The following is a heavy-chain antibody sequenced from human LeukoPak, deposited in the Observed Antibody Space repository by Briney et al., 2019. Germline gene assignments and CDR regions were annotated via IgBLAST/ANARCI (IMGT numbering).Heavy chain of an antibody. CDR1: GYTFTGYY. CDR3: AREWELLRKYLYH. CDR2: INPNSGGT. Sequence: ASVKVSCKASGYTFTGYYLHWVRQAPGQGLDWMGWINPNSGGTTYAQNLKGRVTMTWDTSISTAHMELSRLRSDDTAVYYCAREWELLRKYLYHWGQGTPVTVSS. J-gene: IGHJ1*01. V-gene: IGHV1-2*02. D-gene: IGHD1-26*01.